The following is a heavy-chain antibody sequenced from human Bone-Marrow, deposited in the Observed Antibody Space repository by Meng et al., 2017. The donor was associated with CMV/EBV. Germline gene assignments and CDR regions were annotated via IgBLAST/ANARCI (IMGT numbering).Heavy chain of an antibody. J-gene: IGHJ4*02. CDR1: GFTVTNAW. Sequence: SCAASGFTVTNAWMNWVRQAPGKGLEWVGRIKNKIDGGTTDYAAPVKGRFTISRDDSRNTLYLQMNSLKTDDTAVYYCTAGAYGGDYWGQGTLVTVSS. V-gene: IGHV3-15*01. CDR2: IKNKIDGGTT. CDR3: TAGAYGGDY. D-gene: IGHD3-16*01.